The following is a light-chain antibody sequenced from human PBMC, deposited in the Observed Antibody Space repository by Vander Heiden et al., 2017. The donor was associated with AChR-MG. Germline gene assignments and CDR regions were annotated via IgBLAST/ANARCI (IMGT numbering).Light chain of an antibody. Sequence: GDRVTITCRASQSISSWLAWYQQKPGKAPKLLIYDASSLESGVPSRFSGSGSGTEFTLTISSLQPDDFATYYCQQYNSYSRTFGQRTKVEIK. CDR3: QQYNSYSRT. CDR1: QSISSW. V-gene: IGKV1-5*01. J-gene: IGKJ1*01. CDR2: DAS.